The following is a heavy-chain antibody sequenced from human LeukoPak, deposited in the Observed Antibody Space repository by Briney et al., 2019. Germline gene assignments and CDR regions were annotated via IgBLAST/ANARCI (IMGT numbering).Heavy chain of an antibody. Sequence: GASVKVSCKTSGYTFTNYAITWVRQAPGQGPEWMGWISTNNGDTNYAQKLQGRVTMTTDTSTSTAYMELRSLGSDDTAVYYCATAAKGYCNGGSCYAYWGRGTLVTVSS. V-gene: IGHV1-18*01. CDR3: ATAAKGYCNGGSCYAY. CDR2: ISTNNGDT. CDR1: GYTFTNYA. D-gene: IGHD2-15*01. J-gene: IGHJ4*02.